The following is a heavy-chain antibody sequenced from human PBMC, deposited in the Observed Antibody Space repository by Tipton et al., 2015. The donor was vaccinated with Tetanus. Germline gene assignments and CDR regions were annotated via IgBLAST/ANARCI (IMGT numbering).Heavy chain of an antibody. CDR2: VSFSGRT. V-gene: IGHV4-61*08. J-gene: IGHJ4*02. Sequence: TLSLTCTVSGGSVRSGDYSWNWIRQPPGKGLEWLAYVSFSGRTNSNYSLKSRITISQDTSKNQFSLRLTSVTAADTAVYYCARQLTYTYTSRYFDYWGLGTLVTVSS. CDR1: GGSVRSGDYS. CDR3: ARQLTYTYTSRYFDY. D-gene: IGHD5-18*01.